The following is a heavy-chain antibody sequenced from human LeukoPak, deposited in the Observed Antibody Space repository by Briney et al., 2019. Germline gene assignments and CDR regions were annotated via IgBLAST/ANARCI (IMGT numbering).Heavy chain of an antibody. D-gene: IGHD2-2*02. J-gene: IGHJ5*02. CDR2: INHSGST. CDR3: ARGLPYCSSTSCYTRVGWFDP. V-gene: IGHV4-34*01. CDR1: GGSFSGYY. Sequence: SETLSLTCAVYGGSFSGYYWSWIRQPPGKGLEWIGEINHSGSTNYNPSLKSRVTISVDTPKNQFSLKLSSVTAADTAVYYCARGLPYCSSTSCYTRVGWFDPWGQGTLVTVSS.